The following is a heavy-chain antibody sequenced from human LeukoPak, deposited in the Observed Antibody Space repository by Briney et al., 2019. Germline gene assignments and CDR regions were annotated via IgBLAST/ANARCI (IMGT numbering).Heavy chain of an antibody. CDR2: ISAYNGNT. J-gene: IGHJ4*02. D-gene: IGHD4-23*01. Sequence: ASVKVSCKASGYTFTSYGISWVRQAPGQGLEWMGWISAYNGNTNYAQKFQGRVTMTRNTSISTAYMELSSLRSEDTAVYYCARESVAGVDYWGQGTLVTVSS. CDR3: ARESVAGVDY. CDR1: GYTFTSYG. V-gene: IGHV1-18*01.